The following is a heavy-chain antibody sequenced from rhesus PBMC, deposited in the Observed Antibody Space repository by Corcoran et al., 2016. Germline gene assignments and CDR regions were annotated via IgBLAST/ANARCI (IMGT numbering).Heavy chain of an antibody. CDR1: GGSISGYY. V-gene: IGHV4S5*01. CDR3: ARVLAAATGAWDY. CDR2: IGGSSGSP. J-gene: IGHJ4*01. Sequence: QVQLEESGPGLVKPSETLSLTCAGSGGSISGYYWNWIRQPPGKGLEWVGDIGGSSGSPDCPPSLRRRIARSTDTSKTPLALRLRSVAAADTAVYYCARVLAAATGAWDYWGQGVLVTVSS. D-gene: IGHD6-43*01.